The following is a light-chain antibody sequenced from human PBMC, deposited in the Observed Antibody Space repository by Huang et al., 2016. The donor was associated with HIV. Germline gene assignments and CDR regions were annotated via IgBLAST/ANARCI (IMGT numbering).Light chain of an antibody. Sequence: EIVLTQSPATLSLSPGERATLSCRASQSVTNYLAWYQQKPGQPPRLLIYDAANRATGIPARFSGSGAGTDFTLTISSLEPEEFAVYYCQQRTNWFTFGGGTRVEVK. J-gene: IGKJ4*01. CDR2: DAA. V-gene: IGKV3-11*01. CDR1: QSVTNY. CDR3: QQRTNWFT.